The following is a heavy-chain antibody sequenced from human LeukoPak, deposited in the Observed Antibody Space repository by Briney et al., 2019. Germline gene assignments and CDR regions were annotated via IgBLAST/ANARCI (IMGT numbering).Heavy chain of an antibody. CDR3: ARGRSIYCSGGSCYGAFDI. J-gene: IGHJ3*02. CDR1: GGSFSGYY. CDR2: INHSGST. D-gene: IGHD2-15*01. V-gene: IGHV4-34*01. Sequence: SETLSLTCAVYGGSFSGYYWSWIRQPPGKGLEWIGEINHSGSTNYNPSLKSRVTISVDTSKNQFSLKLSSVTAADTAVYYCARGRSIYCSGGSCYGAFDIWGQGTMVTVSS.